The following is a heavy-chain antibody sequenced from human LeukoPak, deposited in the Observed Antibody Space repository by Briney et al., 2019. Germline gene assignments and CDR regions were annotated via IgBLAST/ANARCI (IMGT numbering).Heavy chain of an antibody. Sequence: SETLSLTCTVSGGSISSCYWSWIRQPPGKGLEWIGYIYYSGSTNYNPSLKSRGTITVDAHKNQFSLTLSCVTAADAAVFYCGRTVLSWASGIYWFDPWGQGTLVTVSS. D-gene: IGHD3-10*01. J-gene: IGHJ5*02. CDR1: GGSISSCY. CDR2: IYYSGST. CDR3: GRTVLSWASGIYWFDP. V-gene: IGHV4-59*01.